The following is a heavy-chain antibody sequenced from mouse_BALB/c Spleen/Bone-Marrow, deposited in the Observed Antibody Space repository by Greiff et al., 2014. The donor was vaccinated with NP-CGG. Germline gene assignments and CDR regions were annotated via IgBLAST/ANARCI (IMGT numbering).Heavy chain of an antibody. V-gene: IGHV7-3*02. CDR3: ARDRGLLRFDY. CDR2: IRNKANGYTT. CDR1: GFTFTDYY. D-gene: IGHD2-3*01. J-gene: IGHJ2*01. Sequence: DVMLVESGGGLVQPGGSLRLSCATSGFTFTDYYMSWVRQPPGKALEWLGSIRNKANGYTTEYSASVKGRFTISRDNSQSILYLQMNTLRAEDSATYYCARDRGLLRFDYWGQGTTLTVSS.